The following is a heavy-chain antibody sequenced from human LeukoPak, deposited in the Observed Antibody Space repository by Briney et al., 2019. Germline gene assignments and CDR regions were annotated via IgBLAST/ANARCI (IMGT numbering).Heavy chain of an antibody. J-gene: IGHJ4*02. V-gene: IGHV4-34*01. CDR3: ARSSGYGGFDY. D-gene: IGHD5-12*01. CDR1: GGSFSGYY. CDR2: INRSGST. Sequence: PSETLSLTCAVYGGSFSGYYWSWIRQPPGKGLEWIGEINRSGSTNYNPSLKSRVTISVDTSKNQFSLKLSSVTAADTAVYYCARSSGYGGFDYWGQGTLVTVSS.